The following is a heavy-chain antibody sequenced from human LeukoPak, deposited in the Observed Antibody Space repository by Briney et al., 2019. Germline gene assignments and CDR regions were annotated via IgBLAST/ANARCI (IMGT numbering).Heavy chain of an antibody. Sequence: SQTLSLTCTVSGGSISSGGYYWSWIRQHPGKGLEWIGYIYCSGSTYYNPSLKSRVTISVDTSKNQFSLKLSSVTAADTAVYYCARDRSYGDYYYYYGMDVWGQGTTVTVSS. V-gene: IGHV4-31*03. CDR3: ARDRSYGDYYYYYGMDV. D-gene: IGHD4-17*01. CDR2: IYCSGST. J-gene: IGHJ6*02. CDR1: GGSISSGGYY.